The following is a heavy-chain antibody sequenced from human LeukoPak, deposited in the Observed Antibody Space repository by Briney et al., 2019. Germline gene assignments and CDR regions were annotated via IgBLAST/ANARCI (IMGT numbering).Heavy chain of an antibody. J-gene: IGHJ5*02. Sequence: GASVKVSCKASGYTFTSYGISWVRQAPGQGLEWMGWISAYNGNTNYAQKLQGRVTMTTDISTSTAYMELRSLRSDDTAVYYCARDIAVAGTNNWFDPWGQGTLVTVSS. CDR2: ISAYNGNT. D-gene: IGHD6-19*01. CDR3: ARDIAVAGTNNWFDP. CDR1: GYTFTSYG. V-gene: IGHV1-18*01.